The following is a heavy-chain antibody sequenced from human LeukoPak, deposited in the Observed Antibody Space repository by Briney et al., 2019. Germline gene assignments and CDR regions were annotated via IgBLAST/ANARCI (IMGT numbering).Heavy chain of an antibody. D-gene: IGHD3-10*01. CDR1: GFTFSSYL. J-gene: IGHJ3*02. CDR3: CRQGVSPLDAFDI. CDR2: VSGSGGST. V-gene: IGHV3-23*01. Sequence: PGGSLRLSCAASGFTFSSYLMSWVRQTPGKGLERVSTVSGSGGSTFYADSVKGRFTISRDNSKNTLYLQMDNLRAEDTAVYYCCRQGVSPLDAFDIWGQGTMVTVS.